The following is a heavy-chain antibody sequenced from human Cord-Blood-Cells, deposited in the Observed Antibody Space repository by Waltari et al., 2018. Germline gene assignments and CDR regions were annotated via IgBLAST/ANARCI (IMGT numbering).Heavy chain of an antibody. CDR1: GGSFSGYD. CDR2: MNHSEST. V-gene: IGHV4-34*01. D-gene: IGHD2-21*01. Sequence: QVQLQQWGAALLKPSETLSLTCAVYGGSFSGYDWSWSLRPPGQGLEGIGEMNHSESTNYNPSLKRRVTISVDTSKNQFSLKLSSVTAADTAVYYFAGREYCGGDCYSGPRGDYWGQGTLVTVSS. CDR3: AGREYCGGDCYSGPRGDY. J-gene: IGHJ4*02.